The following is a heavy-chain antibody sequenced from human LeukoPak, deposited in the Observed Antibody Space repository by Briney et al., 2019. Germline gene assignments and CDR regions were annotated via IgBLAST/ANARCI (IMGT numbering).Heavy chain of an antibody. CDR1: GFNIRTNY. D-gene: IGHD6-19*01. CDR2: TYAGGDT. J-gene: IGHJ4*02. Sequence: GGSLRLSCTASGFNIRTNYMDWVRQAPGKGLEWVSVTYAGGDTYYADSVRGRFIISRDNSENTLYLQMNSLRAEDTAMYYCAGSQWLVNFDYWGQGTLVTVSS. CDR3: AGSQWLVNFDY. V-gene: IGHV3-66*01.